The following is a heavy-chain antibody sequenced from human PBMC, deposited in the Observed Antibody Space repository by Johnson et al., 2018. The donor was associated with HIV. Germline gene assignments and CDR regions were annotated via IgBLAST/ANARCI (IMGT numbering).Heavy chain of an antibody. V-gene: IGHV3-9*01. CDR1: GFTFDDYD. CDR3: AKGPYGSGWDSGGGAFDI. J-gene: IGHJ3*02. CDR2: ISWNSGSI. Sequence: EVHLVESGGGLVQPGRSLRLSCAASGFTFDDYDMHWVRQAPGKGLEWVSGISWNSGSIGYADSVKGRFTISRDNAKNSLYLQMNRLRAEDTAFYHCAKGPYGSGWDSGGGAFDIWGQGTMVTVSS. D-gene: IGHD6-19*01.